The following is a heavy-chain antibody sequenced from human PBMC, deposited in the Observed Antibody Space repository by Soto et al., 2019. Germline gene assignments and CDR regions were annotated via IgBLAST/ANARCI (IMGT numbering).Heavy chain of an antibody. D-gene: IGHD3-3*01. CDR1: GYTFTSYG. Sequence: ASVKVSCKASGYTFTSYGISWVRQAPGQGLEWMGWISAYNGNTNYAQKLQGRVTMTTDTSTSTAYMELRSLRSDDTAVYYCARALQPLYDFWSGTQSAGGMDVWGQGTTVTVSS. J-gene: IGHJ6*02. CDR2: ISAYNGNT. V-gene: IGHV1-18*01. CDR3: ARALQPLYDFWSGTQSAGGMDV.